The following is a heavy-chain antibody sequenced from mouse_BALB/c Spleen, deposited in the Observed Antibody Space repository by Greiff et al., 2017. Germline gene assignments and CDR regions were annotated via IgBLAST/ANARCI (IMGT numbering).Heavy chain of an antibody. Sequence: QVQLQQSGAELAKPGASVKMSCKASGYTFTSYWMHWVKQRPGQGLEWIGYINPSTGYTEYNQKFKDKATLTADKSSSTAYMQLSSLTSEDSAVYYCARGDYDSFDYWGQGTTLTVSS. J-gene: IGHJ2*01. D-gene: IGHD2-4*01. CDR3: ARGDYDSFDY. V-gene: IGHV1-7*01. CDR1: GYTFTSYW. CDR2: INPSTGYT.